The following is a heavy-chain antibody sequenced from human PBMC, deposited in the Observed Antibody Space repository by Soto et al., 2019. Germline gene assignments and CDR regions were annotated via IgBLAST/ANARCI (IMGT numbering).Heavy chain of an antibody. Sequence: QVQLQESGPGLVKPSQTLSLTYTVSGGSISSGGYYWSWIRQHPGKGLEWIGYIYYSGSTYYNPSLKSRVTISVDTSKNQFSLKLSSVTAADTAVYYCVAEKSDYVWGNTLTITKRTDAFDIWGQGTMVTVSS. J-gene: IGHJ3*02. V-gene: IGHV4-31*03. CDR1: GGSISSGGYY. CDR3: VAEKSDYVWGNTLTITKRTDAFDI. D-gene: IGHD3-16*01. CDR2: IYYSGST.